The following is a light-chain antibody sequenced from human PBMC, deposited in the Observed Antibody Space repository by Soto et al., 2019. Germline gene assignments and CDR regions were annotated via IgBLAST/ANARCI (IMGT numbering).Light chain of an antibody. V-gene: IGKV1-39*01. CDR1: QSISSY. CDR3: QHSYSTPPYT. J-gene: IGKJ2*01. Sequence: DIQMTQSPSSLSASVGDRVTITCRASQSISSYLNWYQQKPGNAPKLLIYAASSLQSGVPSRFSGSGSGTDFTLTISSLQPEDFATYYCQHSYSTPPYTFGQGTKLEIK. CDR2: AAS.